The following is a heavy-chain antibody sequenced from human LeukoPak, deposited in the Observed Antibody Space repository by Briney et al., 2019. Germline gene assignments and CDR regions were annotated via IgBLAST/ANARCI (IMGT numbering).Heavy chain of an antibody. Sequence: ASVKVSCKASGYTFLHYDFNWVRQAPGQGLEWMGWISAYNGNTNYAQKLQGRVTMTTDTSTSTAYMELRSLRSDDTAVYYCARVPSVAGTAYYYYMDVWGKGTTVTISS. V-gene: IGHV1-18*01. CDR3: ARVPSVAGTAYYYYMDV. D-gene: IGHD6-19*01. CDR1: GYTFLHYD. CDR2: ISAYNGNT. J-gene: IGHJ6*03.